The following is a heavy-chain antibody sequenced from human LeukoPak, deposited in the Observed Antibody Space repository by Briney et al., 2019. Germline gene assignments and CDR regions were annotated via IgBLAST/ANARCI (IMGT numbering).Heavy chain of an antibody. CDR2: IDWDDDK. D-gene: IGHD1-26*01. CDR3: ARYSGSYYYFDY. V-gene: IGHV2-70*11. J-gene: IGHJ4*02. Sequence: SGPTLVNPTQTLTLTCTFSGFSLSTSGMCVSWIRQPPGKALEWLACIDWDDDKYYSTSLKTRLTISKDTSKNQVVLTMTNMDPVGTATYYCARYSGSYYYFDYWGQGTLVTVSS. CDR1: GFSLSTSGMC.